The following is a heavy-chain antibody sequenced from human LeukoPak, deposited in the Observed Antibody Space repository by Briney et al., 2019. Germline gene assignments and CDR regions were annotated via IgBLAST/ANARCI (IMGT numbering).Heavy chain of an antibody. CDR2: IYYSGST. D-gene: IGHD3-3*01. J-gene: IGHJ4*02. CDR1: GGSISSGGYY. Sequence: SETLSLTCTVSGGSISSGGYYWSWIRQHPGKGLEWIGYIYYSGSTYYNPSLKSRVTISVDTSKNQFSLKLSSVTAADTAVYYCARDFARSYYFDYWGQGTLVTVSS. CDR3: ARDFARSYYFDY. V-gene: IGHV4-31*03.